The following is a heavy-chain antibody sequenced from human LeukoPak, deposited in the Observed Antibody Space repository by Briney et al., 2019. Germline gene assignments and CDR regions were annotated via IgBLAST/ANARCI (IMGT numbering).Heavy chain of an antibody. CDR2: ISGTSNTI. D-gene: IGHD6-19*01. CDR3: ARDLGSYSSGWYMGFDY. J-gene: IGHJ4*02. V-gene: IGHV3-48*01. CDR1: GFTFSSYS. Sequence: GGSLRLSCVGSGFTFSSYSMNWVRQAPGKGLEWVSYISGTSNTIYYADSVRGRFTVSRDNAKNSLYLQMNSLRAEDTAIYYCARDLGSYSSGWYMGFDYWGQGTLVTVSS.